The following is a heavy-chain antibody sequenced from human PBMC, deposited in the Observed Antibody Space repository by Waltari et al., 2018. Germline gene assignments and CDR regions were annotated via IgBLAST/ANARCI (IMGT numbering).Heavy chain of an antibody. CDR1: GAPFSAYF. V-gene: IGHV3-72*01. Sequence: EVQLVDSGGALVQPGGSLRLSCTASGAPFSAYFLNWVRQTPGKGLEWVGRIRNKVDRVTTEYAASVKGRFTISRDDSKNSVYLQMNGLKTEDTGMYYCTAGPTRIGNSYAYFDYWGQGTLVTVTS. CDR2: IRNKVDRVTT. CDR3: TAGPTRIGNSYAYFDY. J-gene: IGHJ4*02. D-gene: IGHD3-10*01.